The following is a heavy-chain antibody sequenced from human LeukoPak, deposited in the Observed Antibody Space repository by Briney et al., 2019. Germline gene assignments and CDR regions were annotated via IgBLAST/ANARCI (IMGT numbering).Heavy chain of an antibody. V-gene: IGHV3-74*01. CDR3: ARVFAVAPPGY. CDR2: INSDGSST. J-gene: IGHJ4*02. D-gene: IGHD6-19*01. Sequence: GGSLTLSCAASGFTFSRYWMHWVRQAPGKGLVWVSRINSDGSSTSYAHSVKGRFTISRGNAKNTLYLQMYGLRAQDTAVYYCARVFAVAPPGYWGEGTLGSVSS. CDR1: GFTFSRYW.